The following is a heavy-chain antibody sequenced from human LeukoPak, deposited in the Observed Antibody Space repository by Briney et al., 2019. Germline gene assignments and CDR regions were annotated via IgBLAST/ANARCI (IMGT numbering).Heavy chain of an antibody. J-gene: IGHJ4*02. D-gene: IGHD3-10*01. V-gene: IGHV3-23*01. Sequence: PGGSLRLSCAASEFTFSSYAMSWVRQAPGKGLQWVSIISFSDESTYYADSVKGRFTISRDSSKSTVYLQMNSLKDEDTAVYYCAKYGSGTYYNGLHWGQGTLVTVSS. CDR3: AKYGSGTYYNGLH. CDR1: EFTFSSYA. CDR2: ISFSDEST.